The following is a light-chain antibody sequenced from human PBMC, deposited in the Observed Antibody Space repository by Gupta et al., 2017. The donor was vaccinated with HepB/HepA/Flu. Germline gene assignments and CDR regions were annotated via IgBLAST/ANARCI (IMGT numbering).Light chain of an antibody. V-gene: IGLV6-57*03. Sequence: MLTQPHSVSESPGATVTISCTRSSGSIASNYVQWYQQRPGSAPTTVIYEDNQRPSGVPDRFSGSIDSSSNSASLTISGLMTEDEADYYCQSYDSTNVVFGGGTKLTVL. CDR1: SGSIASNY. J-gene: IGLJ2*01. CDR3: QSYDSTNVV. CDR2: EDN.